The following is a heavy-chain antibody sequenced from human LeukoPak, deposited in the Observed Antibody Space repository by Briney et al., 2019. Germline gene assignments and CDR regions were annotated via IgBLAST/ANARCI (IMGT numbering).Heavy chain of an antibody. Sequence: SETLSLTCSVSGASITGYYWSWIRQPPGKGLEWIGYIYNSESTTYNPSLKSRVTISVDTSKNQFSLNLRSVTAADTAVYYCARPNEGSDYYASNYWYFDLWGRGTLVTVSS. CDR3: ARPNEGSDYYASNYWYFDL. D-gene: IGHD3-3*01. J-gene: IGHJ2*01. CDR2: IYNSEST. V-gene: IGHV4-59*01. CDR1: GASITGYY.